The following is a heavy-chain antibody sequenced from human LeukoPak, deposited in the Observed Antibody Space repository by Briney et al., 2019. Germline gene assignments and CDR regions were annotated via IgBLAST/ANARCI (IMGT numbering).Heavy chain of an antibody. CDR3: ARGGGRDSGRENDY. D-gene: IGHD1-26*01. J-gene: IGHJ4*02. CDR1: GYTFTRYG. Sequence: ASVKVPCKASGYTFTRYGVSWVRQAPGQGLEWVGWVSGYNHNTNYAHKLQGRVTMTTDTSTSTAYMELRSLTSDDTAMYYCARGGGRDSGRENDYWGQGTLVTVSS. CDR2: VSGYNHNT. V-gene: IGHV1-18*01.